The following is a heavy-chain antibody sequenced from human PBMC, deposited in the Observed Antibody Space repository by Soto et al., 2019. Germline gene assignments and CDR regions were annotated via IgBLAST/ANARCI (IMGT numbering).Heavy chain of an antibody. CDR1: GFTFSRYA. V-gene: IGHV3-23*01. D-gene: IGHD4-17*01. CDR2: IISTGGTT. Sequence: EEQLLESRGGLVQPGGSLRLSCAASGFTFSRYAMTWVRQAAGQGLEWVSTIISTGGTTYYADSVKGRFTISRDNSKNTLYLQMNSLRAEDTAVYYCAKVYGDYYHAFPMWGQGTMVTVSS. J-gene: IGHJ3*02. CDR3: AKVYGDYYHAFPM.